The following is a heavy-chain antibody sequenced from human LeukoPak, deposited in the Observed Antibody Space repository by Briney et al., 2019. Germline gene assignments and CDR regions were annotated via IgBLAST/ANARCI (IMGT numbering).Heavy chain of an antibody. CDR3: ARDPPPALGELYTV. J-gene: IGHJ4*02. CDR1: GCTFSSYA. D-gene: IGHD3-16*01. Sequence: SSEKVSCKASGCTFSSYAISWVRQAPGQGLEWMGGIIPIFGTANYAQKFQGRVTITADESTSTAYMELSSLRSEDTAVYYCARDPPPALGELYTVWVQGTLVTVSS. CDR2: IIPIFGTA. V-gene: IGHV1-69*01.